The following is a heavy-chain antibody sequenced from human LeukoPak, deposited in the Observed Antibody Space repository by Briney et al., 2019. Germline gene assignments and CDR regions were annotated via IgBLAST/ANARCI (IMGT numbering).Heavy chain of an antibody. V-gene: IGHV4-59*01. CDR3: ARGPPTTIVAT. D-gene: IGHD3-22*01. Sequence: SETLSLTCTVSGGSISSYYWSWIRQPPGKGLEWIGYIYYSGSTNYNPSLKSRVTISVDTSKNQFSLKLSSVTAADTAVYYCARGPPTTIVATWGQGTLVTVSS. CDR1: GGSISSYY. J-gene: IGHJ5*02. CDR2: IYYSGST.